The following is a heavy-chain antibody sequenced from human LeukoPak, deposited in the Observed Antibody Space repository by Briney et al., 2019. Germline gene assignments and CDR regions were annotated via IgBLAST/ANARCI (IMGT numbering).Heavy chain of an antibody. V-gene: IGHV1-46*01. D-gene: IGHD2-15*01. J-gene: IGHJ5*02. CDR3: ARDEPYCSARSCYPTNWFNP. CDR1: GYTFTSYY. CDR2: INPSGGST. Sequence: GASVTVSYKASGYTFTSYYMHWVRQAPGLGLEWMGIINPSGGSTSYAQKFQGRVTMTRDTSTSTVYMELSSLRSEDTAVYYCARDEPYCSARSCYPTNWFNPWGQGTLVTVSS.